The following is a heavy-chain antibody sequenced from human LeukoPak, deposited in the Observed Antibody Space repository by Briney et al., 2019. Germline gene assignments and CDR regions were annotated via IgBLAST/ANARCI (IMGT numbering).Heavy chain of an antibody. V-gene: IGHV3-23*01. J-gene: IGHJ6*02. D-gene: IGHD2-2*01. CDR3: AKYGSTSLYYYYGMDV. Sequence: GGSLRLSCAASAFTFSSYAMNWVRQAPGKGLEWVSAISGSGGSTYYADSVKGRFTISRDNSKNTLYLQMNSLRAEDTAVYYCAKYGSTSLYYYYGMDVWGQGTTVTVSS. CDR1: AFTFSSYA. CDR2: ISGSGGST.